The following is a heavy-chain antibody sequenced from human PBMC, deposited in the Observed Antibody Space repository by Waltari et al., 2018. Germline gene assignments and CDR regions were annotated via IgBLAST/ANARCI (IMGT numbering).Heavy chain of an antibody. D-gene: IGHD1-26*01. CDR2: KKQDGSEK. CDR3: ARDGGYHGAFDI. V-gene: IGHV3-7*01. Sequence: EVQLVASWVGWVLPGGSLRLYCAASVFTFSSYWMILFRQAPGRGMGWVANKKQDGSEKYYVDSVKGRFTIARDNAKNSLYLKMNSLRAEDTAVYYCARDGGYHGAFDIWGQGTMVTVSS. CDR1: VFTFSSYW. J-gene: IGHJ3*02.